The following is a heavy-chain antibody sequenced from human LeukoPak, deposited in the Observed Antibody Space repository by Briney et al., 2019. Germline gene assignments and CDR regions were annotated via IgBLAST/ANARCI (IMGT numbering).Heavy chain of an antibody. D-gene: IGHD5-12*01. V-gene: IGHV3-7*02. Sequence: GRSLRLSCAASGFTFSNFEVTWVRQAPGKGLKSVANIKHDGCDIYYANSVRGRFAISRDNAKNSLYIQMNSLRAEDTAVYYCARGVPTSLYWYFDLWGRGTLVTVS. J-gene: IGHJ2*01. CDR1: GFTFSNFE. CDR2: IKHDGCDI. CDR3: ARGVPTSLYWYFDL.